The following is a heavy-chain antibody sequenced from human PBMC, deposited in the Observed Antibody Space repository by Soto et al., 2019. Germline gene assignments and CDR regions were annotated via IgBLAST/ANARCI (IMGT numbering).Heavy chain of an antibody. CDR1: GYMFTKST. V-gene: IGHV1-3*01. CDR3: ARDGVAAGNINFDY. J-gene: IGHJ4*01. CDR2: ISGDSGTT. D-gene: IGHD6-19*01. Sequence: QVHLVQSGAEVKKPGASVKVACKASGYMFTKSTMHWVRQAPGQRLEWMGWISGDSGTTKYSPKLQDRVTITRDTSASTAYMELSSLRSEDTALYYCARDGVAAGNINFDYWGQGTMVTVSS.